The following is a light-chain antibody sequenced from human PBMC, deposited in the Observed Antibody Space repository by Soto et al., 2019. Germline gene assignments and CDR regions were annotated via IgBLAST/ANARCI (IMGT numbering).Light chain of an antibody. CDR1: QSIRYY. Sequence: GDRVTITCRASQSIRYYLAWYQQMPGKAPKLLIYGASSLQSGVPSRFSGSGSGTEFTLTISSLQPDEFATYFCQHHNSYSQTFGQGTKV. CDR2: GAS. J-gene: IGKJ1*01. CDR3: QHHNSYSQT. V-gene: IGKV1-5*01.